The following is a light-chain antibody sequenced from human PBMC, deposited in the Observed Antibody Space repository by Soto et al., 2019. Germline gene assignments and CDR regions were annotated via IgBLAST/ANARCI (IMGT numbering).Light chain of an antibody. CDR3: MQTLQTPYT. J-gene: IGKJ2*01. CDR2: LGS. Sequence: DIVLTQSPLSLPATPGEPASISCGSSQSLLHRNGHNYLDWYLQRPGQSPQLLIFLGSNRASGVPDRFSGSGSGTHFTLKISRVESEDVGVYYCMQTLQTPYTFGQGTKLEIK. V-gene: IGKV2-28*01. CDR1: QSLLHRNGHNY.